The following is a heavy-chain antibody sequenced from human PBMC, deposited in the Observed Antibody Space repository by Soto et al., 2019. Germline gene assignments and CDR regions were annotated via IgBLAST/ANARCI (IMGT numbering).Heavy chain of an antibody. CDR1: GFTFSSYA. J-gene: IGHJ3*02. Sequence: GGSLRLSCAASGFTFSSYAMHWVRQAPGKGLEWVAVISYDGSNKYYADSVKGRFTISRDNSKNTLYLQMNSLSAEDTAVYYCARNHDYGDYADDAFDIWGQGTMVTVSS. D-gene: IGHD4-17*01. V-gene: IGHV3-30-3*01. CDR3: ARNHDYGDYADDAFDI. CDR2: ISYDGSNK.